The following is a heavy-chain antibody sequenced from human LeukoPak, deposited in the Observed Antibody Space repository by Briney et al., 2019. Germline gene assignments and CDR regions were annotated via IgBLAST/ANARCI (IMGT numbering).Heavy chain of an antibody. V-gene: IGHV4-34*01. CDR1: GGSFSAYY. J-gene: IGHJ5*02. Sequence: SETLSLTCAVYGGSFSAYYWSWIHQSPGKGLEWIGEINHSGSTIYTPSLKSRVTISVDTSKNQFSLQLTSVTAADTAVYYCARWSGAIHVFDPWGQGALVTVSS. D-gene: IGHD2-21*01. CDR2: INHSGST. CDR3: ARWSGAIHVFDP.